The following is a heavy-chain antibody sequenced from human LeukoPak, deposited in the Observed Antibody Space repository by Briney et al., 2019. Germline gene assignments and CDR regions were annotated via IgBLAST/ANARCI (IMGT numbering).Heavy chain of an antibody. J-gene: IGHJ3*02. CDR1: GYTFTSYY. V-gene: IGHV1-46*03. CDR2: INPSGGST. CDR3: ARDPPSGPYGDAFDI. D-gene: IGHD5-12*01. Sequence: ASVKVSCKASGYTFTSYYMHWVRQAPGQGLEWMGIINPSGGSTSYAQEFQGRVTMTRDTSTSTVYMELSSLRSEDTAVYYCARDPPSGPYGDAFDIWGQGTMVTVSS.